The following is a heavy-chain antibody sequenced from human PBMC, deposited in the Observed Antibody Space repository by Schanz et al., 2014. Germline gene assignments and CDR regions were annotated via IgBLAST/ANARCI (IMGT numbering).Heavy chain of an antibody. D-gene: IGHD6-13*01. CDR3: ASSGAGYSSSWDFDY. Sequence: QVQLVQSGAEVKKPGASVKVSCKASGYTFTSYGISWVRQAPGQGLEWMGRIIPVLAIADYAQKFQGRVTITADNSTFTAYMDVSSLRSEDTAVYYCASSGAGYSSSWDFDYWGQGTLVTVSS. CDR2: IIPVLAIA. CDR1: GYTFTSYG. V-gene: IGHV1-69*04. J-gene: IGHJ4*02.